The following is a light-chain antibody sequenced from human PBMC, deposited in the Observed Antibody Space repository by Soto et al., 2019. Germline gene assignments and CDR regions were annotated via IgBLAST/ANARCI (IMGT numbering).Light chain of an antibody. J-gene: IGKJ1*01. CDR1: QSVSSN. CDR2: AVS. Sequence: EILMTQSPVTLSVSPGERATLSCRASQSVSSNVAWYQQKPGQAPRLLIYAVSTRATGIPARFSGSGSGTEFTLTINSLQSEDFAVYYCQQYNNWHPMWTFGQGTKVDTK. CDR3: QQYNNWHPMWT. V-gene: IGKV3-15*01.